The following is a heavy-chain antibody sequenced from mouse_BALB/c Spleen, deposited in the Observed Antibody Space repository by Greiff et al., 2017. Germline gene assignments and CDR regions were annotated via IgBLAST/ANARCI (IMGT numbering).Heavy chain of an antibody. CDR2: INPYNGDT. CDR3: ARGGYYRDDGPTTDGGYFDY. D-gene: IGHD2-14*01. V-gene: IGHV1-20*02. J-gene: IGHJ2*01. CDR1: GYSFTGYF. Sequence: VQLQQSGPELVKPGASVKISCKASGYSFTGYFMNWVMQSHGKSLEWIGRINPYNGDTFYNQKFKGKATLTVDKSSSTAHMELRSLASEDSAVYYCARGGYYRDDGPTTDGGYFDYWGQGTTLTVSS.